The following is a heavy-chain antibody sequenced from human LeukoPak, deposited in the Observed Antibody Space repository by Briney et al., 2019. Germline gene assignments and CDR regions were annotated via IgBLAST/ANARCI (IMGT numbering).Heavy chain of an antibody. V-gene: IGHV3-23*01. Sequence: PGGSLRLSCAGAAIPLRGYAMSWVRQAPGKGLEWVSAMSGSGDSTLYADSVRGRFTISIDDSKNTLYLQMNNLRVEDTAVYYCAKDNYTDSYYPFDYWGQGNLVTVSS. CDR1: AIPLRGYA. CDR3: AKDNYTDSYYPFDY. J-gene: IGHJ4*02. CDR2: MSGSGDST. D-gene: IGHD1-26*01.